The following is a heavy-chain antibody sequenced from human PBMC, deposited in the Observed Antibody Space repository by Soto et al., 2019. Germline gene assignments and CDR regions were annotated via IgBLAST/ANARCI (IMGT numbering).Heavy chain of an antibody. Sequence: QVQLQESGPGLVKPSQTLSLTCTVSGGSISSGDYYWSWIRQPPGKGLEWIGYIYYSGSTYYNPSLKSRVTISXXTXKXXFSLKLSSVTAADTAVYYCARGFGYYDSSGYAFDIWGQGTMVTVSS. CDR1: GGSISSGDYY. D-gene: IGHD3-22*01. V-gene: IGHV4-30-4*01. J-gene: IGHJ3*02. CDR3: ARGFGYYDSSGYAFDI. CDR2: IYYSGST.